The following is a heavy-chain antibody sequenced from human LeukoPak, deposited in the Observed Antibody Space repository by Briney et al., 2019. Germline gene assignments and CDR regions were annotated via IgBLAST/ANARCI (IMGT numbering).Heavy chain of an antibody. D-gene: IGHD6-13*01. CDR1: GFTFSSYW. J-gene: IGHJ4*02. CDR2: IKQDGSEK. V-gene: IGHV3-7*01. CDR3: ARDLKTQTAAGTFDY. Sequence: PGGSLRLSCAASGFTFSSYWMSWVCQAPGKGLEWVANIKQDGSEKYYVDSVKGRFTISRDNAKNSLYLQMNSLRAEDTAVYYCARDLKTQTAAGTFDYWGQGTLVTVSS.